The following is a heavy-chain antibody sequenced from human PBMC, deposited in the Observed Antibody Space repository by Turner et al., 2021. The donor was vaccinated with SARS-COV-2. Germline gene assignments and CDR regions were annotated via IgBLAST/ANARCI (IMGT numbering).Heavy chain of an antibody. Sequence: VQLVESGGGVVQPGGSLRLSCAASGFTVSSNYMSWVRQAPGKGLEWVSVIYSGGSTYYADSVKGRFTISRDNSKNTLYLQMNSLRAEDTAVYYCARGYSSGWYQRGAFDIWGQGTMVTVSS. CDR1: GFTVSSNY. CDR2: IYSGGST. V-gene: IGHV3-53*01. J-gene: IGHJ3*02. D-gene: IGHD6-19*01. CDR3: ARGYSSGWYQRGAFDI.